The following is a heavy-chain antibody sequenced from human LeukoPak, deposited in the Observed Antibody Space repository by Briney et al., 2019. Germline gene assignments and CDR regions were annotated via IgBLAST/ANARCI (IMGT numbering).Heavy chain of an antibody. CDR1: GGSISGYY. D-gene: IGHD2-2*01. Sequence: SETLSLTCTVSGGSISGYYWSWIRQPPGKGLEWIGYIYYSGSTNYNLSLKSRVTISLDTSKNQFSLKLSSVTAADTAVYYCAITSLPAAPVAFDIWGQGTMVTVSS. V-gene: IGHV4-59*01. J-gene: IGHJ3*02. CDR2: IYYSGST. CDR3: AITSLPAAPVAFDI.